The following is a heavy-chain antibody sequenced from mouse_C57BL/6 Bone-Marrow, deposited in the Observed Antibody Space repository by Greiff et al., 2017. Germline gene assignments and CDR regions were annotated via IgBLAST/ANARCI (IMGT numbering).Heavy chain of an antibody. CDR3: TRPKGYGSPWYFDV. CDR1: GFTFSDAW. V-gene: IGHV6-6*01. Sequence: DVKLQESGGGLVQPGGSMKLSCAASGFTFSDAWMDWVRQSPEKGLEWVAEIRNKANNHATYYAESVKGRFTISRDDSKSSVYLQMNSLRAEDTGIYYCTRPKGYGSPWYFDVWGTGTTVTVSS. CDR2: IRNKANNHAT. D-gene: IGHD1-1*01. J-gene: IGHJ1*03.